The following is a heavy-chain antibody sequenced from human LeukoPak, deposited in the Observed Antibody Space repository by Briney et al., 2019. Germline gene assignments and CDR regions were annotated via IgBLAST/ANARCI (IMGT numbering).Heavy chain of an antibody. CDR3: ARAAPGRSGSSTLDY. V-gene: IGHV1-69*04. Sequence: GASVKVSCKTSGDSFNNYATTWVRQAPGQGLEWMGRVVPIVDMTQYAQKFQGRVTISVDKSTSIVYMELSSLTFADTAVYFCARAAPGRSGSSTLDYWGQGTLVTVSS. CDR2: VVPIVDMT. J-gene: IGHJ4*02. CDR1: GDSFNNYA. D-gene: IGHD1-1*01.